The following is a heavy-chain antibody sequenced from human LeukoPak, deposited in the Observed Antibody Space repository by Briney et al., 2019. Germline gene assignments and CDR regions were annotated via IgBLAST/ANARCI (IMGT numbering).Heavy chain of an antibody. Sequence: GGSLRLSCAASGFTFSSYSMNWVRQAPGKGLEWVSSISSSSSYIYYADSVKGRFTISRDNAKNSLYLQMNGLRAEDTAVYYCARGRGTHYYYYMDVWGKGTTVTVSS. CDR2: ISSSSSYI. CDR3: ARGRGTHYYYYMDV. J-gene: IGHJ6*03. V-gene: IGHV3-21*01. CDR1: GFTFSSYS. D-gene: IGHD1/OR15-1a*01.